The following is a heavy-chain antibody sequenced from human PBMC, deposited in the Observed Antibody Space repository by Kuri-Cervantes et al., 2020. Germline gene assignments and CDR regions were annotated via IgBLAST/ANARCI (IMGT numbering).Heavy chain of an antibody. Sequence: SETLSLTCTVSGGSISSYYWSWIRQPPGKGLEWIGYIYYSGSTYYNPSLKSRVTISVDRSKNQFSLKLSSVTAADTAVYYCARADIAAVYYFDYWGQGTLVTVSS. V-gene: IGHV4-59*12. CDR3: ARADIAAVYYFDY. J-gene: IGHJ4*02. CDR1: GGSISSYY. CDR2: IYYSGST. D-gene: IGHD6-13*01.